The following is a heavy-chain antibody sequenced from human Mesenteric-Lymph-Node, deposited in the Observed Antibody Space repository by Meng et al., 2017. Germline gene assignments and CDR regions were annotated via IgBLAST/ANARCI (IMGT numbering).Heavy chain of an antibody. V-gene: IGHV4-38-2*02. CDR2: IYHSGST. CDR3: ARAWIEGTEGLNWFDP. D-gene: IGHD1-14*01. CDR1: GYSISSGYY. J-gene: IGHJ5*02. Sequence: SETLSLTCTVSGYSISSGYYWGWIRQPPGKGLEWIGSIYHSGSTYYNPSLKSRVTISVDTSKNQFSLKLSSVTAADTAVYYCARAWIEGTEGLNWFDPWGQGTLVTVSS.